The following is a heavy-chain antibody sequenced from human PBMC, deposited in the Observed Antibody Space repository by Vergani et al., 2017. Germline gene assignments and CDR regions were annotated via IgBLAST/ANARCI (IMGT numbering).Heavy chain of an antibody. D-gene: IGHD6-19*01. CDR2: VSADGDST. Sequence: EVKLLESGGGLVQSGGSLRLSCAGSGFTFSNFGMTWVRQAPGKGLEWVSTVSADGDSTYYAESVKGRLTITRDNPKNTVHLKMNSLRAEDTAVYYCAKKWLTNEEVEYWGQGILVTVSS. J-gene: IGHJ4*02. V-gene: IGHV3-23*01. CDR3: AKKWLTNEEVEY. CDR1: GFTFSNFG.